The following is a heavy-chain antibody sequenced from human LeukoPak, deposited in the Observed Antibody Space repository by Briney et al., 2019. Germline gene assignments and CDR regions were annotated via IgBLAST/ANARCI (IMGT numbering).Heavy chain of an antibody. V-gene: IGHV4-34*01. CDR1: GGSFSGYY. Sequence: SETLSLTCAVYGGSFSGYYWNWIRLPPGKGLEWIGEINDSGDTNYTPSLKSRVTISVDTSKNQFSLKLTSVTAADTAFYYCARGLLHGSDWHNVRKSDYGGQGAQVSVSS. J-gene: IGHJ4*02. D-gene: IGHD2-21*01. CDR3: ARGLLHGSDWHNVRKSDY. CDR2: INDSGDT.